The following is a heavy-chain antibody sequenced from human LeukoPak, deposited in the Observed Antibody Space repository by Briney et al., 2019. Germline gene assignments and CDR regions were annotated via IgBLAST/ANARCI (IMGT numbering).Heavy chain of an antibody. Sequence: GGSLKLSCAASGFTFSSYSMNWVRQAPGKGLEWVSSISSSSSYIYCADSVKGRFTISRDNAKNSLYLQMNGLRAEDTAVYYCARDPLWPELGHFDYWGQGTLVTVSS. V-gene: IGHV3-21*01. CDR3: ARDPLWPELGHFDY. CDR1: GFTFSSYS. J-gene: IGHJ4*02. D-gene: IGHD7-27*01. CDR2: ISSSSSYI.